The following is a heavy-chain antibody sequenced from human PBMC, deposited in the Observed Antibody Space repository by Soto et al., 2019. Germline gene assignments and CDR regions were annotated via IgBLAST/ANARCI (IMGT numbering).Heavy chain of an antibody. CDR2: IKSKTDGGTT. J-gene: IGHJ4*02. CDR1: GFTFSNAW. CDR3: VGWFGELLYNY. D-gene: IGHD3-10*01. Sequence: GGSLRLSCAASGFTFSNAWMNWVRQAPGKGLEWVGRIKSKTDGGTTDYAAPVKGRFTISRDDSKNTLYLQMNSLKTEDTAVYYCVGWFGELLYNYWGQGTLVTVSS. V-gene: IGHV3-15*07.